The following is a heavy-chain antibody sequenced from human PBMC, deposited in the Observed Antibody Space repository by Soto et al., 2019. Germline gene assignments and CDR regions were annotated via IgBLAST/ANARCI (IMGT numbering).Heavy chain of an antibody. D-gene: IGHD3-22*01. Sequence: SETLSLTSPFSGCTISSGAFYWSWIRQHPGKGLEWIGYIYYSGSTYYNPSLKSRVTISVDTSKNQFSLKLSSVTAADTAVYYCAIYDSSGSRGFQHWGQGTLVTVCS. CDR2: IYYSGST. J-gene: IGHJ1*01. CDR1: GCTISSGAFY. V-gene: IGHV4-31*03. CDR3: AIYDSSGSRGFQH.